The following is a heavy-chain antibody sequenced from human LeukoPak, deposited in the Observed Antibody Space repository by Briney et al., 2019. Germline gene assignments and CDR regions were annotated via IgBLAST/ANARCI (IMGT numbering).Heavy chain of an antibody. CDR2: INPSGGST. Sequence: ASVKVSCKASGYTFTSYYMHWVRQAPGQGLEWMGIINPSGGSTSYAQKFQGRVTMTRDMSTSTVYMELSSLRSEDTAVYYCARELRITRGWFDPWGQGTLVTVSS. D-gene: IGHD3-10*01. J-gene: IGHJ5*02. CDR3: ARELRITRGWFDP. CDR1: GYTFTSYY. V-gene: IGHV1-46*01.